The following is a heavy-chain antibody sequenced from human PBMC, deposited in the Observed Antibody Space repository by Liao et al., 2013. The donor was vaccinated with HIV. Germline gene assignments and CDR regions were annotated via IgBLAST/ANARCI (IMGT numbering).Heavy chain of an antibody. CDR3: ARGPVVGATLVVGRGDAFDI. CDR1: GGSFNGYF. J-gene: IGHJ3*02. Sequence: QVQLQQWGAGLLKPSETLSLTCAVYGGSFNGYFWSWIRQPPGKGLEWIGEISHGGSTNYNPSLKSRVILSVDTSKNQFSLKLTSETAADTAVYYCARGPVVGATLVVGRGDAFDIWGQGTMVTVSA. V-gene: IGHV4-34*01. CDR2: ISHGGST. D-gene: IGHD2-15*01.